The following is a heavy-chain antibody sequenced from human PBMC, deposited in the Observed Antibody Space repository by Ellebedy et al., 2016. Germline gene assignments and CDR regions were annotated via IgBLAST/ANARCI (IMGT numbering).Heavy chain of an antibody. Sequence: GESLKISCPASGFTFSSYWMHWVRQAPGKGLVWVSRINSDGSGTSYADSVKGRFTISRDNAKNTLYLQMNSLRAEDTAVYYCARHLLHPNLCLGELSLNWYFDLWGRGTLVTVSS. CDR3: ARHLLHPNLCLGELSLNWYFDL. CDR1: GFTFSSYW. J-gene: IGHJ2*01. CDR2: INSDGSGT. D-gene: IGHD3-16*02. V-gene: IGHV3-74*01.